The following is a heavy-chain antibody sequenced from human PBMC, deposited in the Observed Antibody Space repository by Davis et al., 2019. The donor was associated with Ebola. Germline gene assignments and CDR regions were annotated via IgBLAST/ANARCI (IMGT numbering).Heavy chain of an antibody. CDR1: GYTFTGYY. CDR3: AREVVVAATLSYGMDV. J-gene: IGHJ6*02. V-gene: IGHV1-8*02. D-gene: IGHD2-15*01. Sequence: AASVKVSCKASGYTFTGYYMHWVRQAPGQGLEWMGWINPNSGNTGYAQKFQGRVTMTRNTSISTAYMELSSLRSEDTAVYYCAREVVVAATLSYGMDVWGQGTTVTVSS. CDR2: INPNSGNT.